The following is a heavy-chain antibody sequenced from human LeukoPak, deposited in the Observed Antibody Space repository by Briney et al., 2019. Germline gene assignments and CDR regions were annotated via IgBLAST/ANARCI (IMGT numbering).Heavy chain of an antibody. D-gene: IGHD3-22*01. J-gene: IGHJ4*02. Sequence: ASVKVSWKASGYTFTSYGISWVRQAPGQGLEWMGWISAYNGNTNYAQKLQGRVTMTTDTSTSTAYMELRSLRSDDTAVYYCARDSLGYYYDSSGYLDYWGQGTLVTVSS. CDR2: ISAYNGNT. CDR3: ARDSLGYYYDSSGYLDY. V-gene: IGHV1-18*01. CDR1: GYTFTSYG.